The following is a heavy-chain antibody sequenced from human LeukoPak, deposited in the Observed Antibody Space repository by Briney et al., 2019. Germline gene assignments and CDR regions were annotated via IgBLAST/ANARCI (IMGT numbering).Heavy chain of an antibody. CDR3: ARVQVDSPELDY. CDR1: GYTFTGYY. Sequence: ASVKVSCKASGYTFTGYYMHWVRQAPGQGLEWMGGIIPIFGTANYAQKFQGRVTITADKSTSTAYMELSSLRSEDTAVYYCARVQVDSPELDYWGQGTLVTVSS. V-gene: IGHV1-69*06. J-gene: IGHJ4*02. CDR2: IIPIFGTA. D-gene: IGHD3-10*01.